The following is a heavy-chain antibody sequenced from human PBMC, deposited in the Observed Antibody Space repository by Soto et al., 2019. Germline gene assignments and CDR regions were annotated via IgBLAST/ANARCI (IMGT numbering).Heavy chain of an antibody. CDR3: ATPPWGGGY. Sequence: GGSLRLSCAASGFTFSNYALSWVRQAPGKGLEWVSTISGSDDSTYYSDSVKGRFTISRDNSKNTLYLQMNSLRVDDAAVYCCATPPWGGGYWGQGTPVTVSS. V-gene: IGHV3-23*01. CDR1: GFTFSNYA. D-gene: IGHD3-16*01. J-gene: IGHJ4*02. CDR2: ISGSDDST.